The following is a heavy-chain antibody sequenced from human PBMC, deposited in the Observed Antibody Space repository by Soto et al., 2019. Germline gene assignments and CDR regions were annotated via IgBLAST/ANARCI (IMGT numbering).Heavy chain of an antibody. V-gene: IGHV3-21*06. D-gene: IGHD6-6*01. CDR3: GREKEDEGSSSLRVYYGVDV. J-gene: IGHJ6*02. Sequence: EVQLVESGGGPVKSGQSLRLSCVASGFTLSNYIMTWVRQGPGTGLEWVSSINSRADYTHYTESVKGRFTISRDNAKSSVFLQMNSLRAEDAAVYYCGREKEDEGSSSLRVYYGVDVWGQGTTVIVSS. CDR2: INSRADYT. CDR1: GFTLSNYI.